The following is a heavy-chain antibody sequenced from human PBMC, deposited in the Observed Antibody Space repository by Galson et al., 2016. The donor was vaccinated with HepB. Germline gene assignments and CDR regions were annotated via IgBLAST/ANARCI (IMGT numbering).Heavy chain of an antibody. CDR3: ARAGSSWYFDY. J-gene: IGHJ4*02. Sequence: SLRLSCAASGFTFSDYYMSWIRQAPGKGLEWVSYISSSSSYTNYAESVKGRFTISRDNAKNSLYLQMNSLREEDTAVYYCARAGSSWYFDYWGQGTLVTVSS. CDR2: ISSSSSYT. D-gene: IGHD6-13*01. V-gene: IGHV3-11*06. CDR1: GFTFSDYY.